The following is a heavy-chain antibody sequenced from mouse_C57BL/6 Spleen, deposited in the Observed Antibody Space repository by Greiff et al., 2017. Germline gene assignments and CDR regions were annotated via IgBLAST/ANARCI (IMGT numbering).Heavy chain of an antibody. Sequence: QVQLQQPGAELVMPGASVKLSCKASGYTFTSYWMHWVKQRPGQGLEWIGEIDPSDSYTNYNQKFKGKSTLTVDKSSSTAYMQLSSLTSEDAAVYYCANYGVDVWGTGTTVTVSS. CDR2: IDPSDSYT. CDR1: GYTFTSYW. V-gene: IGHV1-69*01. CDR3: ANYGVDV. D-gene: IGHD1-1*02. J-gene: IGHJ1*03.